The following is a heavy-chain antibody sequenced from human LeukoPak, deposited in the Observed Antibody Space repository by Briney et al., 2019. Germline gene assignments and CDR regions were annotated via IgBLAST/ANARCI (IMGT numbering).Heavy chain of an antibody. D-gene: IGHD1-26*01. CDR1: GFTFSSYA. CDR3: AKDEYSGSYEDNFDY. Sequence: PGGSLRLSCAASGFTFSSYAMSWVRQAPGKGLEWVSVISGSGGSTYYADSVKGRFTISRDNSKNTLYLQMNSLRAEDTTVYYCAKDEYSGSYEDNFDYWGQGTLVTVSS. V-gene: IGHV3-23*01. CDR2: ISGSGGST. J-gene: IGHJ4*02.